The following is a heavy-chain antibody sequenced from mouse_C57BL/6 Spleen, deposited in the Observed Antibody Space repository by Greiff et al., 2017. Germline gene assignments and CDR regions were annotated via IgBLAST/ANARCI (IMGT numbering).Heavy chain of an antibody. Sequence: EVKVVESGGGLVQPGGSLSLSCAASGFTFTDYYMSWVRQPPGKALEWLGFIRNKANGYTTEYSASVKGRFTISRDNSQSILYLQMNAVRAEDSATYYCARSLYYSNYEEFAYWGQGTLVTVSA. D-gene: IGHD2-5*01. V-gene: IGHV7-3*01. CDR3: ARSLYYSNYEEFAY. J-gene: IGHJ3*01. CDR1: GFTFTDYY. CDR2: IRNKANGYTT.